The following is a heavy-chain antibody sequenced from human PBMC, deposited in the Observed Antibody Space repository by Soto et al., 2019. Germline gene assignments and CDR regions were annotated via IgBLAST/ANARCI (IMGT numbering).Heavy chain of an antibody. Sequence: PGGSLRLSCAGSGFTFSSYDMSWVRQAPGKGLEWVSAISGSGSTTYYADSVKGRFTISRDNSKNTLYLQMNSLRAEDTAIYYCAKSTGYGAGWYLTLLLSWGQGTLVTVSS. CDR3: AKSTGYGAGWYLTLLLS. CDR2: ISGSGSTT. CDR1: GFTFSSYD. D-gene: IGHD6-19*01. J-gene: IGHJ4*02. V-gene: IGHV3-23*01.